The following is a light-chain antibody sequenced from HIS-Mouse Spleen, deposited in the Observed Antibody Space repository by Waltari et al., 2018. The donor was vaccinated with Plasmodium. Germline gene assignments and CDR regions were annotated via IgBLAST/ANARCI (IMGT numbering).Light chain of an antibody. CDR3: CSYAGSSTYV. J-gene: IGLJ1*01. V-gene: IGLV2-23*01. CDR2: EGS. CDR1: RSDVGSYNL. Sequence: SALTQPASVSGSPGQSITISCTGTRSDVGSYNLVSWYQQHPGKAPKLMIYEGSKRPSGVSNRFSGSKSGNTASLTISGLQAEDEADYYCCSYAGSSTYVFGTGTKVTVL.